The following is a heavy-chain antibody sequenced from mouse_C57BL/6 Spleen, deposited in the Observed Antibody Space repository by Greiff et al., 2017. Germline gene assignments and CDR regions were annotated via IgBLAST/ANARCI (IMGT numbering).Heavy chain of an antibody. V-gene: IGHV1-64*01. Sequence: QVQLQQSGAELVKPGASVKLSCKASGYTFTSYWMHWVKQRPGQGLEWIGMIHPNSGSTNYNEKFKSKATLTVDKTSSTAYMQLSSLTSEDSAVYYCAESDYDGGYAMDYWGQGTSVTVSS. CDR2: IHPNSGST. D-gene: IGHD2-4*01. CDR1: GYTFTSYW. J-gene: IGHJ4*01. CDR3: AESDYDGGYAMDY.